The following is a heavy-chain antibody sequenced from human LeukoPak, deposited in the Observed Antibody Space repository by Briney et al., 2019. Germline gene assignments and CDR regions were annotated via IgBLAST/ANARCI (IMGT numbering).Heavy chain of an antibody. CDR1: GGSISSSSYY. J-gene: IGHJ4*02. CDR2: IYYSGST. Sequence: SETLSLTCTVSGGSISSSSYYWGWIRQPPGKGLEWIGSIYYSGSTYYNPSLKSRVTISVDTSKNQFSLKLSSVTAADTAVHYCARQAFPDFWSGPPSGDFDYWGQGTLVTVSS. CDR3: ARQAFPDFWSGPPSGDFDY. D-gene: IGHD3-3*01. V-gene: IGHV4-39*01.